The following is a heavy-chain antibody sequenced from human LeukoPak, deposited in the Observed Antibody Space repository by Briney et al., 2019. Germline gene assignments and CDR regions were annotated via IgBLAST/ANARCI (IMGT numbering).Heavy chain of an antibody. Sequence: SETLSLTCTVSGGSISSSSYYWGWIRQPPGKGLEWIGSIYYSGSTYYNPSLKSRVTISVDTSKNQFSLKLSSVTAADTAVYYCARSGYSSSWYRVDYWGQGTLVTVPS. CDR2: IYYSGST. CDR1: GGSISSSSYY. J-gene: IGHJ4*02. V-gene: IGHV4-39*07. CDR3: ARSGYSSSWYRVDY. D-gene: IGHD6-13*01.